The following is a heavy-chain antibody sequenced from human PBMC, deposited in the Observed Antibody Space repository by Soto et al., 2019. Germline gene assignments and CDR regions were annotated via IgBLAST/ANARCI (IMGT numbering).Heavy chain of an antibody. D-gene: IGHD5-18*01. CDR3: ARGDTRDTALMGY. J-gene: IGHJ4*02. Sequence: GASVKVSCKASGYTFTSYGISWVRQAPGQGLEWMGIISANNGSTSYAQKFQGRVTMTRDTSTSTVYMELSSLRSEDTAVYYCARGDTRDTALMGYWGQGTLVTVSS. V-gene: IGHV1-18*01. CDR1: GYTFTSYG. CDR2: ISANNGST.